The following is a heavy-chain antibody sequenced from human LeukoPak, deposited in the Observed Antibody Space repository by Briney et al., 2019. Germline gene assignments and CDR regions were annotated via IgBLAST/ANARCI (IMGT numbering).Heavy chain of an antibody. CDR2: IIPILGIA. Sequence: GASVKVSCKASGGTFSSYTFTWVRQAPGLGLEWVGRIIPILGIANYAQKFQGRVTITADKSTSTAYMELSSLRSEDTAVYYCARDHDSSGWSYFDYWGQGTLVTVSS. D-gene: IGHD6-19*01. J-gene: IGHJ4*02. V-gene: IGHV1-69*04. CDR3: ARDHDSSGWSYFDY. CDR1: GGTFSSYT.